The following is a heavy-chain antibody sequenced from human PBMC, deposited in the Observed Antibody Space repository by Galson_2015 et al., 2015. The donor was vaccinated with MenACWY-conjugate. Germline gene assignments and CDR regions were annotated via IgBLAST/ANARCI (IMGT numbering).Heavy chain of an antibody. CDR2: MYHSGST. D-gene: IGHD1-26*01. Sequence: LAWIGRMYHSGSTDYNPSLKSRVTISVDTSKNQFSLKLSSVTAADTAVYYCARGATLTYFFDYWGQGTLVTVSS. V-gene: IGHV4-38-2*01. CDR3: ARGATLTYFFDY. J-gene: IGHJ4*02.